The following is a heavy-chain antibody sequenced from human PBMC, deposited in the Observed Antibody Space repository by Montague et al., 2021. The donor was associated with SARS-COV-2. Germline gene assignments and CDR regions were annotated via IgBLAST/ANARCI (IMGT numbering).Heavy chain of an antibody. CDR3: ARRGQGTTVRGVMISAFDI. CDR2: IYYSGST. Sequence: SETLSLTCTVSGGSISRYYWSWIRQPPGKGLEWIGYIYYSGSTDXNPSLKSRVTISVDTSKNQFSLKLSSVTAADTAVYYCARRGQGTTVRGVMISAFDIWGQGTVVTVSS. V-gene: IGHV4-59*08. D-gene: IGHD3-10*01. J-gene: IGHJ3*02. CDR1: GGSISRYY.